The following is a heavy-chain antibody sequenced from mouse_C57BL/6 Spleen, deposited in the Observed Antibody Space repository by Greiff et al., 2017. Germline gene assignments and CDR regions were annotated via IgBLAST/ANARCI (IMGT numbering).Heavy chain of an antibody. J-gene: IGHJ2*01. CDR3: TIYYGSSYQYYFDY. CDR2: IDPETGGT. Sequence: QVQLQQSGAELVRPGASVTLSCKASGYTFTDYEMHWVKQTPVHGLEWIGAIDPETGGTAYNQKFKGKAILTADKSSSTAYMELRSLTSEDSAVYYCTIYYGSSYQYYFDYWGQGTTLTVSS. D-gene: IGHD1-1*01. CDR1: GYTFTDYE. V-gene: IGHV1-15*01.